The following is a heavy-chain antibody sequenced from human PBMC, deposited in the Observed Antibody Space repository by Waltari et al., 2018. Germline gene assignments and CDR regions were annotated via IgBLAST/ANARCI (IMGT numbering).Heavy chain of an antibody. V-gene: IGHV5-51*01. CDR3: ARRSHYDFWSGPLGDFDY. CDR1: GYSFTSYW. Sequence: EVQLVQSGAEVKKPGESLKISCKGSGYSFTSYWIGWVRQMPGKGLEWMGISYPGDSDTRYSPSFQGQVTISADKSISTAYLQWSSLKASDTAMYYCARRSHYDFWSGPLGDFDYWGQGTLVTVSS. CDR2: SYPGDSDT. D-gene: IGHD3-3*01. J-gene: IGHJ4*02.